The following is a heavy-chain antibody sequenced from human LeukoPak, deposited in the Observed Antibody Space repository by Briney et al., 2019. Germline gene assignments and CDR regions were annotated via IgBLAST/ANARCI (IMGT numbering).Heavy chain of an antibody. Sequence: PSETLSLTCAVYGGSFSGYYWSWIRQPPGKGLEWIGEINHSGSTNYNPSLKSRVTISVDTSKNQFSLKLSSVTAADTAVYYCARTSPKTSILRYFDWLITHFDYWGQGTLVTVSS. CDR1: GGSFSGYY. D-gene: IGHD3-9*01. CDR2: INHSGST. J-gene: IGHJ4*02. CDR3: ARTSPKTSILRYFDWLITHFDY. V-gene: IGHV4-34*01.